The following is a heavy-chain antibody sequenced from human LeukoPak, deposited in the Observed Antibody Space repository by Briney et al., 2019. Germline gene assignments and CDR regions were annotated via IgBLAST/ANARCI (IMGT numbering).Heavy chain of an antibody. J-gene: IGHJ6*04. V-gene: IGHV3-48*04. CDR1: GFTFSSYS. CDR3: AELGITMIGGV. Sequence: GGSLRLSCAASGFTFSSYSMNWVRQAPGKGLEWVSYISSSGSTIYYADFVKGRFTISRDNAKNSLYLQMNSLRAEDTAVYYCAELGITMIGGVWGKGTTVTISS. CDR2: ISSSGSTI. D-gene: IGHD3-10*02.